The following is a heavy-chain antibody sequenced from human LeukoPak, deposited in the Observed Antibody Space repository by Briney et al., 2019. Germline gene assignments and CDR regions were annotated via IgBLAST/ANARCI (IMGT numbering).Heavy chain of an antibody. CDR2: IYTSGST. V-gene: IGHV4-61*02. Sequence: SETLSLTCTVSGGSISSGSYYWSWIRQPAGKGLEWIGRIYTSGSTNYNPSLKSRVTISVDTSKNQFSLKLSSVTAADTAVYYCARDGFYSSGWSDAFDIWGQGAMVTVSS. J-gene: IGHJ3*02. CDR3: ARDGFYSSGWSDAFDI. CDR1: GGSISSGSYY. D-gene: IGHD6-19*01.